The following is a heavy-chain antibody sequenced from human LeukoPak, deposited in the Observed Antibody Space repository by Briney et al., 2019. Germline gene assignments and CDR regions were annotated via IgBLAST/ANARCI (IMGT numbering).Heavy chain of an antibody. D-gene: IGHD3-22*01. J-gene: IGHJ4*02. CDR2: IIPIFGTA. CDR3: AITYYYDSSGYYYSS. Sequence: SVKVSCKASGGTFISYAISWVRQAPGQGLEWMGRIIPIFGTANYAQKSQGRVTITTDESTSTAYMELSSLRSEDTAVYYCAITYYYDSSGYYYSSWGQGTLVTVSS. CDR1: GGTFISYA. V-gene: IGHV1-69*05.